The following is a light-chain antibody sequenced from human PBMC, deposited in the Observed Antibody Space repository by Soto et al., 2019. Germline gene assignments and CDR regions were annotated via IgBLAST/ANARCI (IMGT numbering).Light chain of an antibody. CDR2: DVS. CDR3: QHRRDWALYT. J-gene: IGKJ2*01. CDR1: QSINNN. Sequence: EIVLTQSPATLSLSPGERATLSCRASQSINNNFFAWYQQKPGQAPRLLIYDVSSRATGIPARFSGSGSGTDFSLTTSSLEPEDFAVYYCQHRRDWALYTFGQGTKLEI. V-gene: IGKV3-11*01.